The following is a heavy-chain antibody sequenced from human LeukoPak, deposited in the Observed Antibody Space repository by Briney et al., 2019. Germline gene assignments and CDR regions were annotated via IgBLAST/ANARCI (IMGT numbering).Heavy chain of an antibody. CDR2: IYTSGST. CDR3: ARGLVYYGSGPESYFDY. CDR1: GGSISSYY. V-gene: IGHV4-4*07. J-gene: IGHJ4*02. Sequence: PSETLSLTCTVSGGSISSYYWSWIRQPAGKGLEWIGRIYTSGSTNCNPSLKSRVTMSVDTSKNQFSLKLSSVTAADTAVYYCARGLVYYGSGPESYFDYWGQGTLVTVSS. D-gene: IGHD3-10*01.